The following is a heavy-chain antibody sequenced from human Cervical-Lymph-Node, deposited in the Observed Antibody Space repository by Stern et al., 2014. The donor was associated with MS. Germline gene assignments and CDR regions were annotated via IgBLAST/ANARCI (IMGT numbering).Heavy chain of an antibody. CDR2: IRNKANSYTT. CDR3: ARGSRHSDY. CDR1: GFTFSDYY. J-gene: IGHJ4*02. Sequence: EVQLVQSGGGLVQPGGSLRLSCAASGFTFSDYYMDWVRQAPGQGLEWVGRIRNKANSYTTEYAASVAGRFTISRDDSKNSLYLQMNTLKTEDTAVYYCARGSRHSDYWGQGIMVTVSS. V-gene: IGHV3-72*01.